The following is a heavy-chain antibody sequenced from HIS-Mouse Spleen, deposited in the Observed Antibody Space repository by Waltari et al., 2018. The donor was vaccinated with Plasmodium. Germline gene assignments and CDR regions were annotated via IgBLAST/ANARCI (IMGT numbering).Heavy chain of an antibody. CDR1: GFTFSSYG. CDR2: IWYDGSNK. CDR3: AKVAQGTRDAFDI. J-gene: IGHJ3*02. Sequence: QVQLVESGGGVVEPGRSLRLSWAGSGFTFSSYGRHGVRQAPGKGLEWVAVIWYDGSNKYYADSVKGRFTISRDNSKNTLYLQMNSLRAEDTAVYYCAKVAQGTRDAFDIWGQGTMVTVSS. V-gene: IGHV3-33*06. D-gene: IGHD2-8*01.